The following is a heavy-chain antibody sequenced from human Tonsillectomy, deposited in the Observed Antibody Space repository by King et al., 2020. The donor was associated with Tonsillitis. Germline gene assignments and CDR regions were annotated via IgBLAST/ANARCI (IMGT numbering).Heavy chain of an antibody. CDR1: GGSISSGHYY. J-gene: IGHJ6*03. D-gene: IGHD3-22*01. CDR2: IYYSGST. Sequence: QLQESGPGLVKPSQTLSLICTVSGGSISSGHYYWSWIRQHPGKGLEWIGYIYYSGSTYYNPSLKSRVTISVDTSKNQFSLKLSSVTAADTAVYYCAGGDSSGNNYYYYYMDVWGKGTTVTVSS. CDR3: AGGDSSGNNYYYYYMDV. V-gene: IGHV4-31*03.